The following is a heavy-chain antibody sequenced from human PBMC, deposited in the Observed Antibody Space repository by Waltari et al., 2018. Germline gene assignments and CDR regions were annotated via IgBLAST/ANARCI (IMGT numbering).Heavy chain of an antibody. CDR1: GFTFSSYA. CDR3: AKGGGITIFGVVIIDPFDY. V-gene: IGHV3-23*04. CDR2: ISGSGGST. D-gene: IGHD3-3*01. Sequence: EVQLVESGGGLVQPGGSLRLSCAASGFTFSSYAMSWVRRAPGKGLEWVSAISGSGGSTYYADSVKGRFTISRDNSKNTLYLQMNSLRAEDTAVYYCAKGGGITIFGVVIIDPFDYWGQGTLVTVSS. J-gene: IGHJ4*02.